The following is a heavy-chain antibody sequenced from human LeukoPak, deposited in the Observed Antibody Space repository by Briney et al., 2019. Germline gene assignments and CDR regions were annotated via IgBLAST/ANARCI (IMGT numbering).Heavy chain of an antibody. CDR2: ISSSSSYI. Sequence: GRSLRLSCAASGFTFSSYSMNWVRQAPGKGLEWVSSISSSSSYIYYADSVKGRFTISRDNAKNSLYLQMNSLRAEDTAAYYCARASPVSGGIHRYFDYWGQGTLVTVSS. V-gene: IGHV3-21*01. D-gene: IGHD2-15*01. CDR1: GFTFSSYS. CDR3: ARASPVSGGIHRYFDY. J-gene: IGHJ4*02.